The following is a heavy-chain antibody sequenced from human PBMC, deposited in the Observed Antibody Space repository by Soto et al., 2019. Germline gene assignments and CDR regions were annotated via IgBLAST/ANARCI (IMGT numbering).Heavy chain of an antibody. CDR3: AKDLSRYDSQNYYYYYMDV. CDR2: ISYDGSNK. D-gene: IGHD3-3*01. CDR1: GFTFSSYG. Sequence: GGSLRLSCAASGFTFSSYGMHWVRQAPGKGLEWVAVISYDGSNKYYADSVKGRFTISRDNSKNTLYLQMNSLRAEDTAVYYCAKDLSRYDSQNYYYYYMDVWGKGTTVTVSS. J-gene: IGHJ6*03. V-gene: IGHV3-30*18.